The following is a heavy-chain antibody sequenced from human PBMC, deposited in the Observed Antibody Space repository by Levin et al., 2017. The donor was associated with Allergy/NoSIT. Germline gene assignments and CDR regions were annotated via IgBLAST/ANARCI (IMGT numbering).Heavy chain of an antibody. CDR2: ISYDGSNK. CDR1: GFTFSSYG. D-gene: IGHD2-21*02. Sequence: GESLKISCAASGFTFSSYGMHWVRQAPGKGLEWVAVISYDGSNKYYADSVKGRFTISRDNSKNTLYLQMNSLRAEDTAVYYCAKANRIVVVTAIIDYWGQGTLVTVSS. J-gene: IGHJ4*02. V-gene: IGHV3-30*18. CDR3: AKANRIVVVTAIIDY.